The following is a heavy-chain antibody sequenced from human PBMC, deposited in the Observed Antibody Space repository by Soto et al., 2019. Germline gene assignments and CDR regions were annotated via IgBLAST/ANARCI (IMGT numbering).Heavy chain of an antibody. D-gene: IGHD2-8*01. CDR3: ATCGIVLLVYATQPFDY. CDR2: MNPNSGNT. J-gene: IGHJ4*02. V-gene: IGHV1-8*01. CDR1: GYTFTSYD. Sequence: QVQLVQSGAEVKKPGASVKVSCKASGYTFTSYDINWVRQATGQGLEWMGWMNPNSGNTGYAQKFQGRVTMTRNTSISTAYMELSSLRSQDTACHYCATCGIVLLVYATQPFDYWGQGTLVTVSS.